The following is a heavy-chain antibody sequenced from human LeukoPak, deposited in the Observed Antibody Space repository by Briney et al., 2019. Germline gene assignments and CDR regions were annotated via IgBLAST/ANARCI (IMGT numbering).Heavy chain of an antibody. D-gene: IGHD2-2*01. CDR1: GGSVSSADYY. CDR3: ARERGVPAARGRDNWFDP. Sequence: PSETLSLTCTASGGSVSSADYYWSWIRQPPGKGLEWIGYIYFTGSIYHNPSLMGRITISLDTSKNQFSLKLSSVTAADTAVYYCARERGVPAARGRDNWFDPWGQGTLVTVSS. V-gene: IGHV4-30-4*01. CDR2: IYFTGSI. J-gene: IGHJ5*02.